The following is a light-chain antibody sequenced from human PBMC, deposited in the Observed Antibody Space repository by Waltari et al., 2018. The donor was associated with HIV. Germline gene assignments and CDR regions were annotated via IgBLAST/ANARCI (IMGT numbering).Light chain of an antibody. J-gene: IGKJ2*01. CDR1: QSVGSY. CDR2: QAS. CDR3: QQYHTFLT. V-gene: IGKV1-5*03. Sequence: DIHMAQSPSTLAASVGDRVTITCRASQSVGSYLAWYQRKPGKAPKLLIYQASSLERGVTSRFSASGSGTCFTLTITSLQPDDFATYYCQQYHTFLTFGQGTDLE.